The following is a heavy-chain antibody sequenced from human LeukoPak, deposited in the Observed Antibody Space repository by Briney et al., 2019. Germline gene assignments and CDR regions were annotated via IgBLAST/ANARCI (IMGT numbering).Heavy chain of an antibody. Sequence: GGSLRLSCAASGFTFDDYAMHWVRQAPGKGLEWVSLISGDATGTYYADSVEGRFTISRDNRKNSLYLQMNSLRTEDTALYYCAKDNIGSGSYFDNWGQGTLVTVSS. CDR2: ISGDATGT. D-gene: IGHD1-26*01. J-gene: IGHJ4*02. CDR1: GFTFDDYA. V-gene: IGHV3-43*02. CDR3: AKDNIGSGSYFDN.